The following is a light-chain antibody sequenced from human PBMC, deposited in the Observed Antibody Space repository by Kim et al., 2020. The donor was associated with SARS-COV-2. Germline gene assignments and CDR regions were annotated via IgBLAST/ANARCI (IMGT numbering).Light chain of an antibody. V-gene: IGLV4-60*03. J-gene: IGLJ3*02. Sequence: QPVLTQPSSASASLGSSVKFTCTLSSGHTTYIIAWHQQQPGKAPRYLMKVESSGSYNKGGGVPDRFSGSRSGADRYLTISNLQSEDEADYYCETWDSNTRVFGGGTQLTVL. CDR2: VESSGSY. CDR3: ETWDSNTRV. CDR1: SGHTTYI.